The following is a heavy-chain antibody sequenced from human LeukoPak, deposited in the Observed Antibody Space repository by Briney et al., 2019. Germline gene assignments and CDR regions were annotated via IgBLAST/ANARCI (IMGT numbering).Heavy chain of an antibody. CDR3: ARGFARGEMTTVKSWFDP. V-gene: IGHV1-69*05. CDR2: IIPIFGTA. D-gene: IGHD4-11*01. Sequence: GASVKVSCKASGGTFSSYAISWVRQAPGQGLEWMGGIIPIFGTANYAQKFQGRVTITTDESTSTAYMELSSLRSEGTAVYYCARGFARGEMTTVKSWFDPWGQGTLVTVSS. CDR1: GGTFSSYA. J-gene: IGHJ5*02.